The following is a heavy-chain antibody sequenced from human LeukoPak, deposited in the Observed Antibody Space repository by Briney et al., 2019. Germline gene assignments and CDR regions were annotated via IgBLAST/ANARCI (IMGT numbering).Heavy chain of an antibody. CDR1: GGSMSSSSYY. CDR2: IYYSGST. Sequence: SETLSLTCTVSGGSMSSSSYYWGWIRQPPGKGLEWIGSIYYSGSTYYNPSLKSRVTISVDTSKNQFSLKLSSVTAADTAVYYCARGWRYSNGLGDVWGKGTTVTVSS. CDR3: ARGWRYSNGLGDV. J-gene: IGHJ6*04. V-gene: IGHV4-39*01. D-gene: IGHD5-18*01.